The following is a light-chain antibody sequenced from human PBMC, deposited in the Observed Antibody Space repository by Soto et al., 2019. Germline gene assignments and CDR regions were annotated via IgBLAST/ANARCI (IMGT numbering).Light chain of an antibody. Sequence: EIVLTQSPGTLSLSPGERATLSCRASQSVSSSYLAWYQQKPGQAPRLFIYAASIRATGIPDRFSGSGSGTDFTLTISSLEPEDFAVYYCQQRSNWFLTFGGGTKVDIK. CDR2: AAS. CDR3: QQRSNWFLT. CDR1: QSVSSSY. V-gene: IGKV3D-20*02. J-gene: IGKJ4*01.